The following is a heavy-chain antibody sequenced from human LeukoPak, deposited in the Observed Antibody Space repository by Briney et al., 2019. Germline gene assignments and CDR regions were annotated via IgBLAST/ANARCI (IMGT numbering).Heavy chain of an antibody. D-gene: IGHD3-10*01. V-gene: IGHV3-21*01. CDR2: ISSSSSYI. CDR3: ASHYDGSGSYSGTHY. Sequence: SGGSLRLSCAASGFTFSSYSMNWVRQAPGKGLEWVSSISSSSSYIYYADSVKGRFTVSRDNAKNSLYLQMNSLRAEDTAVYYCASHYDGSGSYSGTHYWGQGTLVTVAS. CDR1: GFTFSSYS. J-gene: IGHJ4*02.